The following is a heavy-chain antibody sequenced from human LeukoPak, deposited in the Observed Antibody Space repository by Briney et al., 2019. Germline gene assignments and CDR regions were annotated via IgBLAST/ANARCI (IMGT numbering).Heavy chain of an antibody. D-gene: IGHD3-10*01. CDR2: IYYNGNT. CDR1: SGSISRNSYY. V-gene: IGHV4-39*01. J-gene: IGHJ6*03. CDR3: ARHVIAIGSDYSYMEL. Sequence: PSETLCPSCTVSSGSISRNSYYWGWIRQAPGKGLEWIGSIYYNGNTYHNPSLKSRVTISVDTSRNQFSLKLSSVTAADTAVYYCARHVIAIGSDYSYMELGLEGTTVTVSS.